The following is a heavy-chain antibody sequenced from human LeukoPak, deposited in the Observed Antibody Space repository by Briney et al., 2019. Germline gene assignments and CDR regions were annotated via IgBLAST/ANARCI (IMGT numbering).Heavy chain of an antibody. CDR3: AGGIVGAPYDAFDI. J-gene: IGHJ3*02. CDR2: ISAYNGNT. Sequence: ASVKVSCKASGYTFTSYGISWVRQAPGQGLEWMGWISAYNGNTNYAQKLQGRVTMTTDTSTSTAYMGLRSLRSDDTAVYDCAGGIVGAPYDAFDIWGQGTMVTVSS. V-gene: IGHV1-18*01. D-gene: IGHD1-26*01. CDR1: GYTFTSYG.